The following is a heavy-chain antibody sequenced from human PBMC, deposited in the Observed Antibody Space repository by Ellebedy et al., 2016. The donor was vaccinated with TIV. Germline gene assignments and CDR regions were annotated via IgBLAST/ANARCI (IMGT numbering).Heavy chain of an antibody. CDR1: EFTFNSFA. CDR3: ARGEQRVGSTRIFDY. V-gene: IGHV3-30*01. D-gene: IGHD1-26*01. CDR2: ISFDGTKK. J-gene: IGHJ4*02. Sequence: GESLKISCAASEFTFNSFAMHWVRQAPGKGLEWVAVISFDGTKKSYAASVKGRFTISRDNSRSMVYLQMNSLRADDTAVYYCARGEQRVGSTRIFDYWGQGTLVTVSS.